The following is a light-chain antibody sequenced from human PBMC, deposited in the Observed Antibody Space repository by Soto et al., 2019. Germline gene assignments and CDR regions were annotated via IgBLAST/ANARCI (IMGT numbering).Light chain of an antibody. CDR1: SSDVGGYNY. Sequence: QSALTQPPSASVSPGQSVTISCIGTSSDVGGYNYVSWYQQHPGKAPKLMIYEVSKRPSGVPDRFSGSKSGNTASLTVSGLQAEDEADYYCSSYAASNDLGVFGGGTKLTVL. CDR2: EVS. V-gene: IGLV2-8*01. J-gene: IGLJ2*01. CDR3: SSYAASNDLGV.